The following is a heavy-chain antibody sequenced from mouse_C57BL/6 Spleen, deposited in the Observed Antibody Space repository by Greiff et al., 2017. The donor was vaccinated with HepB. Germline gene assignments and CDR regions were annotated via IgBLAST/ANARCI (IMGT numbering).Heavy chain of an antibody. V-gene: IGHV1-54*01. J-gene: IGHJ1*03. CDR2: INPGSGGT. CDR1: GYAFTNYL. CDR3: ARSRNYGYWYFDV. D-gene: IGHD1-1*01. Sequence: QVQLQQSGAELVRPGTSVKVSCKASGYAFTNYLIEWVKQRPGQGLEWIGVINPGSGGTNYNEKFKGKATLTADKSSSTAYMQLSSLTSEDSAVYFCARSRNYGYWYFDVWGTGTTVTVSS.